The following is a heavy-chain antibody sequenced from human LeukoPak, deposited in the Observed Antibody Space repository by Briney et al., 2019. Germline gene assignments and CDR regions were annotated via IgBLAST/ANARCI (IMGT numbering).Heavy chain of an antibody. D-gene: IGHD4-17*01. Sequence: GGSLRLSCTASGFICNDYYMGWLRHTPGKGLEWLSYISRTGNTIYYRDSVKGRFTISRDNANNQLHLQMDNLRAEDTAVYFCARDLGSSTVTTAFDYWGQGTLVTVSP. CDR1: GFICNDYY. J-gene: IGHJ4*02. CDR3: ARDLGSSTVTTAFDY. CDR2: ISRTGNTI. V-gene: IGHV3-11*01.